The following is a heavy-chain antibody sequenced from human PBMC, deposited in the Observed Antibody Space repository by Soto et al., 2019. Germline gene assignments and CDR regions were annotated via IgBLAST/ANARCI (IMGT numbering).Heavy chain of an antibody. CDR3: ARGYCSSTSCYWGAFDI. V-gene: IGHV5-51*01. J-gene: IGHJ3*02. CDR2: IYPGDSDT. CDR1: GYSFTSYW. D-gene: IGHD2-2*01. Sequence: GESLKISCKGSGYSFTSYWIGWVRQMPGKGLEWMGIIYPGDSDTRYSPSFQGQVTISADKSISTAYLQWSSLKASDTAMYYSARGYCSSTSCYWGAFDIWGQGTMVTVSS.